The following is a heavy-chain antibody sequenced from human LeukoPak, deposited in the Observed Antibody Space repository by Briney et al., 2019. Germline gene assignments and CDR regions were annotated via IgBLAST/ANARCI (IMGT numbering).Heavy chain of an antibody. J-gene: IGHJ4*02. CDR3: ARRSYSSGLGYFDY. CDR1: GYTFTSYD. CDR2: MNPNSGNT. D-gene: IGHD6-19*01. Sequence: AAVKVSCKASGYTFTSYDINWVRQATGQGLEWMGWMNPNSGNTGYAQKFQGRVTMTRNTSISTAYMELSSLRSDDTAVYYCARRSYSSGLGYFDYWGQGTLVTVSS. V-gene: IGHV1-8*01.